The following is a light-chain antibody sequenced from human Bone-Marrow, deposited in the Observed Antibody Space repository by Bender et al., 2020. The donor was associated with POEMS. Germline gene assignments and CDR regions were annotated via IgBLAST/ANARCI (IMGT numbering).Light chain of an antibody. CDR3: QSYDNSLGGWV. CDR1: GNYNF. CDR2: EGS. J-gene: IGLJ3*02. Sequence: QSALTQPASVSGSPGQSITITCTGPGNYNFVSWYQQHPGKAPKLMIYEGSKRPSGVSNRFSGSKSGNTASLTISGLLAEDEADYYCQSYDNSLGGWVFGGGTKLTVL. V-gene: IGLV2-23*01.